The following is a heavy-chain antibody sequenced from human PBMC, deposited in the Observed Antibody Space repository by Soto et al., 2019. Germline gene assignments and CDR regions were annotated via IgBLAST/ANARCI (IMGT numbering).Heavy chain of an antibody. V-gene: IGHV4-34*01. CDR2: INHSGST. J-gene: IGHJ6*02. CDR3: ARATDYGMDV. Sequence: ASETLSLTCAVYGGSFSGYYWSWIRQPPGKGLEWIGEINHSGSTNYNPSLKSRVTISVDTSKNQFSLKLSSVTAADTAVYYCARATDYGMDVWGQGTTVTVSS. CDR1: GGSFSGYY.